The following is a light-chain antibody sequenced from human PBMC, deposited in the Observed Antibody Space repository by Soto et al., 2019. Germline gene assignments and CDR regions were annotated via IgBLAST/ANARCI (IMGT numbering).Light chain of an antibody. CDR3: CSYTTSTTYV. V-gene: IGLV2-14*03. J-gene: IGLJ1*01. CDR1: VSDVGGYDS. CDR2: GVN. Sequence: QSALTQPRSVSGSPGQSVTISCTGTVSDVGGYDSVSWYQQRPGRASKLIIYGVNNRPSGVSNRFSASKSADTASLTISGLQAEDEANYYCCSYTTSTTYVFGTGTKVTVL.